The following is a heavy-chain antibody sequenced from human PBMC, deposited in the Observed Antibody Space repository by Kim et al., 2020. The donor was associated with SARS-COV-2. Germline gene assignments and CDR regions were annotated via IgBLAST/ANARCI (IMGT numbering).Heavy chain of an antibody. V-gene: IGHV4-34*01. J-gene: IGHJ5*02. CDR3: ARGITYYYDSSGLGWFDP. D-gene: IGHD3-22*01. Sequence: SETLSLTCAVYGGSFSGYYWSWIRQPPGKGLEWIGEINHSGSTNYNPSLKSRVTISVDTSKNQFSLKLSAVTAADTAVYYCARGITYYYDSSGLGWFDPWGQGTLVTVSS. CDR1: GGSFSGYY. CDR2: INHSGST.